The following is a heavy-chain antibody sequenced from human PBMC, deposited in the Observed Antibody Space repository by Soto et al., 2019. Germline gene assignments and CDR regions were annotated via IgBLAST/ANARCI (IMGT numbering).Heavy chain of an antibody. CDR1: GASIITDNW. D-gene: IGHD3-10*01. CDR2: SYHSGNT. Sequence: QVQLQESGPGLVKPSGTLSLTCALSGASIITDNWWSWVRQPPGKEMEWIGASYHSGNTNFNPSVKGQVTISVDTSKNQFSLTVSSVTAAYTAIYYWARASASAKLRGVVINWGQGTLVSVAS. J-gene: IGHJ4*02. CDR3: ARASASAKLRGVVIN. V-gene: IGHV4-4*02.